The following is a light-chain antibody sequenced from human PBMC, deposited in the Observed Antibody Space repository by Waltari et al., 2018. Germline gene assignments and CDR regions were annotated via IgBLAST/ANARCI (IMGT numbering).Light chain of an antibody. CDR1: QSVLYASVNKNH. J-gene: IGKJ3*01. V-gene: IGKV4-1*01. Sequence: DIVMTQSPDSLAVSLGERATLNCKSSQSVLYASVNKNHLAWYQQKPGQPPKLLIFLASTRESGVPDRFSGSGSGADFTLTISSLQAEDVAVYYCQQYYTPPFTFGPGTKVEIK. CDR3: QQYYTPPFT. CDR2: LAS.